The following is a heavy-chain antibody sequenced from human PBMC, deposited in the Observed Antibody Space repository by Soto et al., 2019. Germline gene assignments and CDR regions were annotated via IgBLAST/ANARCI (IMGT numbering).Heavy chain of an antibody. Sequence: SETLSLTCSVSGGSISSSSQYWGWIRQPPGKGLEWIGSIHYSGTSYYNPSLKSRVTIFVDTSKNQLSLKLSSVAAADTAVYYCARHWIAGSSIPWGQGTLVTVS. CDR1: GGSISSSSQY. CDR2: IHYSGTS. V-gene: IGHV4-39*01. CDR3: ARHWIAGSSIP. D-gene: IGHD2-21*01. J-gene: IGHJ5*02.